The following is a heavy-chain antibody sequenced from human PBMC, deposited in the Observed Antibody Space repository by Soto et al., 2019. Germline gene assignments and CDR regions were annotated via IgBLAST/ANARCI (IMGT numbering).Heavy chain of an antibody. CDR1: GFTFSNYA. CDR3: AKGYYGSGTNDY. Sequence: EVQLLESGGGLVQPGGSLRLSCAASGFTFSNYAMSWVRQAPGKGLEWVSIITGDGDNTHYADSVKGRFTISRDNSKNTVYLQMNSLRAEDTAVYSCAKGYYGSGTNDYWGQGTLVTVSP. V-gene: IGHV3-23*01. D-gene: IGHD3-10*01. CDR2: ITGDGDNT. J-gene: IGHJ4*02.